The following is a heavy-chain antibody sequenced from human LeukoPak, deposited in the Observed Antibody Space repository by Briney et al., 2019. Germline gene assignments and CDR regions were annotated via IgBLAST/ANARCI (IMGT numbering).Heavy chain of an antibody. V-gene: IGHV3-7*01. CDR2: IKQDGSEK. Sequence: GGSLRLSCAASGFTFSSYWMSWVRQAPGKGLEWVANIKQDGSEKYYVDSVKGRFTISRDSAKSTLYLQMNSLRAEDTAAYYCAGYDTSGGDAFDIWGQGTMVTVSS. D-gene: IGHD3-22*01. J-gene: IGHJ3*02. CDR1: GFTFSSYW. CDR3: AGYDTSGGDAFDI.